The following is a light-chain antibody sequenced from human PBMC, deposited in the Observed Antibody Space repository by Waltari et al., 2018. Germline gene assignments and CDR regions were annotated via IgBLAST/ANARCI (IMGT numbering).Light chain of an antibody. CDR1: SSTFGKNT. CDR3: AVWDDSLNGLI. J-gene: IGLJ2*01. CDR2: FND. Sequence: HSLLTHPPSASGTPGPRLTLPFSGRSSTFGKNTVTWYQHLPGTAPKLVIYFNDQRPSGVPDRFSGSKSGTSASLAISGLQSEDEADFHCAVWDDSLNGLIFGGGTKLTVL. V-gene: IGLV1-44*01.